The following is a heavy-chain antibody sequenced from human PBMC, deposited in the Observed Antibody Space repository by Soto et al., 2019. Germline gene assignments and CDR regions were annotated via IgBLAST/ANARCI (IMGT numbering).Heavy chain of an antibody. CDR2: ISGSGGST. D-gene: IGHD2-2*01. CDR1: GFTFSSYA. J-gene: IGHJ5*02. CDR3: AKEIRDIVVVPAAMPYNWFDP. V-gene: IGHV3-23*01. Sequence: GGSLRLSCAASGFTFSSYAMSWVRQAPGKGLEWVSAISGSGGSTYYADSVKGRFTISRDNSKNTLYLQMDSLRAEDTAVYYCAKEIRDIVVVPAAMPYNWFDPWGQGTLVTVSS.